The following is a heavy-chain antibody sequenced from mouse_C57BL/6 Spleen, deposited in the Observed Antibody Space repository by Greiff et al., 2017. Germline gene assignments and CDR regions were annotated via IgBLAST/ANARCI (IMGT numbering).Heavy chain of an antibody. CDR2: IYPGSGST. D-gene: IGHD1-1*01. CDR3: ARNPQYYGRGYAMDY. Sequence: QVQLQQSGAELVKPGASVKMSCKASGYTFTSYWITWVKQRPGQGLEWIGDIYPGSGSTNYNEKFKSKATLTVDTSSSTAYMQLSSLTSEDSAVYYCARNPQYYGRGYAMDYWGQGTSVTVSS. J-gene: IGHJ4*01. V-gene: IGHV1-55*01. CDR1: GYTFTSYW.